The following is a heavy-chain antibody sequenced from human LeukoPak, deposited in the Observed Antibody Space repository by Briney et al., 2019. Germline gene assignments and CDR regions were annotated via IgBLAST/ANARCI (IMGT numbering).Heavy chain of an antibody. CDR3: VRGSSGTVVRGVAWAWFDP. D-gene: IGHD3-10*01. CDR2: IKQDGSEK. CDR1: GFTFSNYW. Sequence: GGSLRLSCVASGFTFSNYWMTWVRQAPGKGLEWVANIKQDGSEKYFVDSVRGRFTISRDNAKDSLYPQMNSLRAEDTAVYYCVRGSSGTVVRGVAWAWFDPWGQGALVTVSS. V-gene: IGHV3-7*05. J-gene: IGHJ5*02.